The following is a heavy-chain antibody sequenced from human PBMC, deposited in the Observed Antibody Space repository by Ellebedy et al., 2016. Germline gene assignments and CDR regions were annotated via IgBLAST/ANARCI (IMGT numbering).Heavy chain of an antibody. V-gene: IGHV3-30*03. Sequence: GESLKISXAASGFTFSYYAMHWVRQAPSKGLEWVALVSYDGTTHYADSVKGRFTISRDISKNTVYLQMNSLRPEDTAVYYCARDPNPGIAAVGILGSWGQGTLVTVSS. CDR2: VSYDGTT. CDR1: GFTFSYYA. CDR3: ARDPNPGIAAVGILGS. J-gene: IGHJ1*01. D-gene: IGHD6-13*01.